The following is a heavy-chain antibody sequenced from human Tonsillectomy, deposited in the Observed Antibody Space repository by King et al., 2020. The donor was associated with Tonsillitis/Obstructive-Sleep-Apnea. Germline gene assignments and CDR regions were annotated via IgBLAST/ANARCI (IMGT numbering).Heavy chain of an antibody. CDR3: ASYSAGTMEDS. CDR1: GGSISSSNYY. D-gene: IGHD1-1*01. CDR2: IFYSGYT. Sequence: QLQESGPGLVKPSETLSLTCTVSGGSISSSNYYGGWIRQPPGKGLEWIGSIFYSGYTDYNPSLKSRVTISIETSKNQISLKLRSVTAADTAVYYCASYSAGTMEDSWGQGTLVTVSS. J-gene: IGHJ4*02. V-gene: IGHV4-39*01.